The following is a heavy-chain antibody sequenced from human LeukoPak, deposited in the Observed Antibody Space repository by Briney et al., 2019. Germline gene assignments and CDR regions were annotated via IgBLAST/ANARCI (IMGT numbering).Heavy chain of an antibody. CDR1: GGSISSSSYY. Sequence: PSGTLSLTCTASGGSISSSSYYWGWIRQPPGKGLEWIGSIYYSGSTYYNPSLKSRVTISVDTSKNQFSLKLSSVTAADTAVYYCARYSSGWYYWGQGTLVTVSS. J-gene: IGHJ4*02. V-gene: IGHV4-39*01. CDR3: ARYSSGWYY. D-gene: IGHD6-19*01. CDR2: IYYSGST.